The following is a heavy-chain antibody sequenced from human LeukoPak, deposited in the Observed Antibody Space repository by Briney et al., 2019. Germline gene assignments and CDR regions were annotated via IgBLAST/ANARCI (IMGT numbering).Heavy chain of an antibody. D-gene: IGHD3-10*01. Sequence: GGPLRLSCAASGFTFSKYGMHWVRQAPGKGLEWVALIWYDGSSEYYADSVKGRFTISRDNSKNTLYLQMNSLRAEDTAVYYCAKDAGLVRGIIGYYYYYMDVWGKGTTVTVSS. CDR3: AKDAGLVRGIIGYYYYYMDV. CDR1: GFTFSKYG. CDR2: IWYDGSSE. V-gene: IGHV3-33*06. J-gene: IGHJ6*03.